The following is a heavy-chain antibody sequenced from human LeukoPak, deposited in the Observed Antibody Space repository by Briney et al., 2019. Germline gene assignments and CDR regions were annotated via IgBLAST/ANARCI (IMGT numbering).Heavy chain of an antibody. CDR2: ISYDGSNK. CDR1: GFTFSSYG. D-gene: IGHD1-26*01. V-gene: IGHV3-30*03. Sequence: GGSLRLSCAASGFTFSSYGMHWVRQAPGKGLEWVAVISYDGSNKYYADSVKGRSTISRDNSKNSLYLQMNSLRAEDTAVYYCARDSGSYSRWFDPWGQGTLVTVSS. J-gene: IGHJ5*02. CDR3: ARDSGSYSRWFDP.